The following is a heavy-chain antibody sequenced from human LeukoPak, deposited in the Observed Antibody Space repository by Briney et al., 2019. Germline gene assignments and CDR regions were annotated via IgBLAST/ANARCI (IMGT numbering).Heavy chain of an antibody. CDR2: IYYSGST. CDR3: ARARGYYFDY. CDR1: GGSISSGDYY. V-gene: IGHV4-61*08. Sequence: KPSETLSLTCTVSGGSISSGDYYWRWIRQPPGKGLEWIGYIYYSGSTNYNPSLKSRVTISVDTSKNQFSLKLSSVTAADTAVYYCARARGYYFDYWGQGTLVTVSS. J-gene: IGHJ4*02. D-gene: IGHD3-10*01.